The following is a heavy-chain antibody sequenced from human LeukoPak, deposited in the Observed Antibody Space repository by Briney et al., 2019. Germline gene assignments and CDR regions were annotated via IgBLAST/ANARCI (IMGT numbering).Heavy chain of an antibody. J-gene: IGHJ5*02. D-gene: IGHD3-10*01. CDR2: INSDGSST. CDR3: ARGGYYGSGSYRNWFDP. CDR1: GFTFSSYW. V-gene: IGHV3-74*01. Sequence: GGSLRLSCAASGFTFSSYWMHWVRQAPGKGLVWVSRINSDGSSTSYADSVKGRFTISRDNAKNTLYLQMNSLRAEDTAVYYCARGGYYGSGSYRNWFDPWGQGTLLTVSS.